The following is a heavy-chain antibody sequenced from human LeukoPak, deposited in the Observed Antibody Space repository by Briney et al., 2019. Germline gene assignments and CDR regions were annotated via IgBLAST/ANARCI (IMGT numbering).Heavy chain of an antibody. J-gene: IGHJ4*02. Sequence: SVTVSYKASGGTFNIYAISWVRQARGQGREGMGGIIPIFVTANYAQKFQGRVTITADKSTSTAYMELSSLRSEDTAVYYCATYPFRYYSGGSCYPPDYWGQGTLVTVSS. V-gene: IGHV1-69*06. CDR1: GGTFNIYA. CDR3: ATYPFRYYSGGSCYPPDY. CDR2: IIPIFVTA. D-gene: IGHD2-15*01.